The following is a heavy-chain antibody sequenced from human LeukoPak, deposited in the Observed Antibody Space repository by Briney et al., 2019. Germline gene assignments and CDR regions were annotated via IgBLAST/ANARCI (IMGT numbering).Heavy chain of an antibody. V-gene: IGHV3-11*06. CDR1: GFTFSDYY. CDR3: ARDRRWGCGGDCYTNWFDP. Sequence: PGGSLRLSCAASGFTFSDYYMSWIRQAPGKGLEWVSYISSSSSYTNYADSVKGRFTISRDNAKNSLYLQMNSLRAEDTAVYYCARDRRWGCGGDCYTNWFDPWGQGTLVTVSS. D-gene: IGHD2-21*02. CDR2: ISSSSSYT. J-gene: IGHJ5*02.